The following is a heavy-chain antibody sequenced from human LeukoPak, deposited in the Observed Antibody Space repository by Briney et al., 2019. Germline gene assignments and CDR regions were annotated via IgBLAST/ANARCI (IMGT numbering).Heavy chain of an antibody. CDR3: ATLPNWGLARDY. D-gene: IGHD7-27*01. J-gene: IGHJ4*02. V-gene: IGHV3-21*01. Sequence: GGSLRLSCAASGFTFSTHSMNWVRQAPGKGLEWVSSIDSSSGYIYYADSVKGRFTISRDNAKNSLYLQMNSLRAEDTAVYYCATLPNWGLARDYWGQGTLVTVSS. CDR1: GFTFSTHS. CDR2: IDSSSGYI.